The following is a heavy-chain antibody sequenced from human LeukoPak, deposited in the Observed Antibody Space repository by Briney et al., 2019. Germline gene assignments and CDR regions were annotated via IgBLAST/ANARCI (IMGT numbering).Heavy chain of an antibody. CDR1: GFTFSSYA. J-gene: IGHJ4*02. CDR2: IQYDGSNY. Sequence: GGSLRLSCAASGFTFSSYAMSWVRQAPGKGLEWVAHIQYDGSNYYYGDSAKGRFTISRDNSKNTLYLQMNNLRGDDTAVYYCANLDNWESRGGYWGQGILVTVSS. V-gene: IGHV3-30*04. D-gene: IGHD1-20*01. CDR3: ANLDNWESRGGY.